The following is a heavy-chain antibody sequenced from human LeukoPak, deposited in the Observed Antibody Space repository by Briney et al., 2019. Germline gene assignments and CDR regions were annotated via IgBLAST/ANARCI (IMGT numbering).Heavy chain of an antibody. V-gene: IGHV4-34*01. D-gene: IGHD3-10*01. CDR3: AGGGLVRGVTHWFDP. J-gene: IGHJ5*02. CDR1: GGSFSGYY. CDR2: INHSGST. Sequence: KPSETLSLTCAVYGGSFSGYYWSWIRQPPGKGLEWIGEINHSGSTNYNPSLRSRVTISVDTSKNQFSLQLNSVTPEDTAVYYCAGGGLVRGVTHWFDPWGQGTLVTVSS.